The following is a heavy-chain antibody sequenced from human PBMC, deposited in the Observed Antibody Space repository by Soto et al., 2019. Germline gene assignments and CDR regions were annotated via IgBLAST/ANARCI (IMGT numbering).Heavy chain of an antibody. J-gene: IGHJ6*02. Sequence: VGSLRLSCAASGFTFGDYAMHWVRQAPGKGLEWVSLICWDGSSTYYADSVKGRFTISRDNTKNTLYLQMNSLRAEDTAVYYCEKDIYGCGLRFYNGMDAWGQGTLVTVSS. CDR1: GFTFGDYA. V-gene: IGHV3-43D*04. D-gene: IGHD2-21*01. CDR3: EKDIYGCGLRFYNGMDA. CDR2: ICWDGSST.